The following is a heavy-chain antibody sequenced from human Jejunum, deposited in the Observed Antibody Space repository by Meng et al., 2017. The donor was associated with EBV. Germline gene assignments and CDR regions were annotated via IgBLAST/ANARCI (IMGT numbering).Heavy chain of an antibody. CDR1: GCSMRNFY. Sequence: VERPVSGAGLVKPSGPLCLPWTGAGCSMRNFYWSWFRQPQGKGLEWIGYIYYRVSTNYNPSLKSRVTISVDTSKNQFSLSLSSVTAADTAVYYCARGGGRPEYWGQGILVTVSS. V-gene: IGHV4-59*01. CDR2: IYYRVST. D-gene: IGHD3-10*01. CDR3: ARGGGRPEY. J-gene: IGHJ4*02.